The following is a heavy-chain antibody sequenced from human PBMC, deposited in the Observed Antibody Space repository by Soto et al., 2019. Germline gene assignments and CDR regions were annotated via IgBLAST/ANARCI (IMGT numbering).Heavy chain of an antibody. Sequence: GGSLRLSCAASGFTFSDYYMSWIRQAPGKGLEWVSYISSSGSTIYYADSVKGRFTISRDNAKNSLYLQMNSLRAEDTALYYCAREDQLELVYYYYGMDVWGQGTTVTVSS. CDR1: GFTFSDYY. J-gene: IGHJ6*02. V-gene: IGHV3-11*01. CDR2: ISSSGSTI. D-gene: IGHD1-1*01. CDR3: AREDQLELVYYYYGMDV.